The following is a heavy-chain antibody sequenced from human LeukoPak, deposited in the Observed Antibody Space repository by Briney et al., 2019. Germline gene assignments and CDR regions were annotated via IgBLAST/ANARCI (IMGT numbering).Heavy chain of an antibody. V-gene: IGHV1-69-2*01. Sequence: GASVKISCKVSGYTFTDYYMHWVQQAPGKGLEWMGLVDPEDGETIYAEKFQGRVTITADTSTDTAYMELSSLRSEDTAVYYCATVATRPTSRAFDIWSQGTMVTVSS. CDR1: GYTFTDYY. CDR2: VDPEDGET. J-gene: IGHJ3*02. CDR3: ATVATRPTSRAFDI.